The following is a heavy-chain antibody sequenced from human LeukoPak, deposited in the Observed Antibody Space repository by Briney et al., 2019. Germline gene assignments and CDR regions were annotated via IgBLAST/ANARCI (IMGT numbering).Heavy chain of an antibody. Sequence: GGSLRLSCAASGFTFSDYYMNWVRQAPGKGLEWVSSVSSSSTYIHYTDSVKGRFTISRDNAKNSLFLQMNSLRAEDTAVYYCARDPSAAPAYYYYGMDVWGQGTTVTVSS. CDR3: ARDPSAAPAYYYYGMDV. CDR1: GFTFSDYY. J-gene: IGHJ6*02. D-gene: IGHD6-13*01. CDR2: VSSSSTYI. V-gene: IGHV3-21*01.